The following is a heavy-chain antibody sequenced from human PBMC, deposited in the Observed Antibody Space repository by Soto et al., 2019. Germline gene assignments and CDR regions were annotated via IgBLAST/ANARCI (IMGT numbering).Heavy chain of an antibody. J-gene: IGHJ6*02. Sequence: QVQLQQWGAGLLKPSETLSLTCAVYGGSFSGYYWSWIRQPPGKGLEWIGEINHSGSTNYNPSLKSRVTISVDTSKNQFSRKLSSVTAADTAVYYCARGRRGYAGSRVVGMDVWGQGTTVTVSS. CDR3: ARGRRGYAGSRVVGMDV. CDR2: INHSGST. V-gene: IGHV4-34*01. D-gene: IGHD2-15*01. CDR1: GGSFSGYY.